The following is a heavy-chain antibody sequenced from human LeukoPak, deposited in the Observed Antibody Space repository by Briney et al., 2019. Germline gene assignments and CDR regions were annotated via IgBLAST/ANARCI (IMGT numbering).Heavy chain of an antibody. V-gene: IGHV3-7*01. D-gene: IGHD2-2*01. Sequence: GGSLRLSCAASGFTFSSYSMNWVRQAPGKGLEWVANIKTDGSEKYYVDSVRGRFTISRDNAKNSLYLQMNSLRAEDTAVYYCATYSSRNAQEFQSWGQGTLVTVSS. J-gene: IGHJ1*01. CDR1: GFTFSSYS. CDR2: IKTDGSEK. CDR3: ATYSSRNAQEFQS.